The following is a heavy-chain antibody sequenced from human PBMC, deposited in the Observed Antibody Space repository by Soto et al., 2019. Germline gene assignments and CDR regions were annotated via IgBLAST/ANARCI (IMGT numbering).Heavy chain of an antibody. V-gene: IGHV1-2*02. Sequence: GASVKVSCKTSRYIFTGYYMHWVRQAPGQGLEWMGWINPNSGDTNYAQRFKGRVSMTSDTSINTAYLELSRLRPGDTAVFFCARSHSAYHYNAMDAWGQGTTVTVSS. J-gene: IGHJ6*02. CDR1: RYIFTGYY. CDR2: INPNSGDT. CDR3: ARSHSAYHYNAMDA.